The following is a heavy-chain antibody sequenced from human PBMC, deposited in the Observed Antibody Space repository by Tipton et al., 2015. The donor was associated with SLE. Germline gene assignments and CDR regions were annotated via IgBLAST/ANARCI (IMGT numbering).Heavy chain of an antibody. CDR3: AGDSERIDWLSEGYYYYYMDV. D-gene: IGHD3-9*01. CDR2: INYSGST. CDR1: DGSITTYH. Sequence: TLSLTCNVSDGSITTYHFNWLRQPPGKGLEWIGYINYSGSTNYNPSLKSRVTISVDTSKNQFSLKLSSATAADTAVYYCAGDSERIDWLSEGYYYYYMDVWGKGTTVTVSS. J-gene: IGHJ6*03. V-gene: IGHV4-59*12.